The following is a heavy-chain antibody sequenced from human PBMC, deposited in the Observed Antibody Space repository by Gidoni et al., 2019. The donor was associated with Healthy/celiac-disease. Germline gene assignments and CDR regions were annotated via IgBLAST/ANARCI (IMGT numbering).Heavy chain of an antibody. CDR1: GRTISSSSYY. Sequence: QLQLQESGPGLVKPSETLSFTCTVSGRTISSSSYYWGWIRQPPGKGLEWIGSIYYSGSTYYNPSLKSRVTISVDTSKNQFSLKLSSVTAADTAVYYCASFDILTGYTVDYWGQGTLVTVSS. V-gene: IGHV4-39*01. CDR3: ASFDILTGYTVDY. J-gene: IGHJ4*02. D-gene: IGHD3-9*01. CDR2: IYYSGST.